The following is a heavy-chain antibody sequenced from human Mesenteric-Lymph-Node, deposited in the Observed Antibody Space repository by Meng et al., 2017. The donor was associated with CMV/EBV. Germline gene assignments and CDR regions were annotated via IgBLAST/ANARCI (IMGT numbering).Heavy chain of an antibody. CDR3: ASDYGSWSYRFDY. J-gene: IGHJ4*02. D-gene: IGHD3-10*01. CDR2: IYHTGST. CDR1: GGSMNRGDYS. Sequence: VSGGSMNRGDYSWSWIRKPPGKGLEWIEYIYHTGSTIYNPSLKNRVTLSLDKSKNQFSLELRSVTAADTAVYFCASDYGSWSYRFDYWGQGILVTVSS. V-gene: IGHV4-30-2*01.